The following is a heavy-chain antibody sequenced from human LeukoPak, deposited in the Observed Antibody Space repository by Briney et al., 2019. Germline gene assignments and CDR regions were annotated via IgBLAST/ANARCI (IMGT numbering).Heavy chain of an antibody. CDR2: INHSGST. CDR3: ARDQYY. J-gene: IGHJ4*02. CDR1: GGSFSGYY. V-gene: IGHV4-34*01. Sequence: KPSETLSLTCAVYGGSFSGYYWSWIRQPPGKGLEWIGEINHSGSTNYNPSLKSRVTISVDTSKNQFSLKLSSVTAADTAVYYCARDQYYWGQGTLVTVSS.